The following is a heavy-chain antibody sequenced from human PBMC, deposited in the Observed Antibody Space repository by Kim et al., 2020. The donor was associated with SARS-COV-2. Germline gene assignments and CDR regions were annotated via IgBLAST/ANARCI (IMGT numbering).Heavy chain of an antibody. CDR2: NK. D-gene: IGHD6-6*01. J-gene: IGHJ4*02. V-gene: IGHV3-30*02. Sequence: NKYYADSVKGRFTISRYNSKNTLYLQMNSLRAEDTAVYYCATLSSSGFDYWGQGTLVTVSS. CDR3: ATLSSSGFDY.